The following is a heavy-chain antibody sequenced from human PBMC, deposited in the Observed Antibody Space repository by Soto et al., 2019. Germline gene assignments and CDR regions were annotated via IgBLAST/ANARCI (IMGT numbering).Heavy chain of an antibody. D-gene: IGHD1-26*01. J-gene: IGHJ5*02. CDR2: ISADNGKT. V-gene: IGHV1-18*04. Sequence: QVQLVQSGAEVKKPGASVKVSCKASGYTFTRFGISWVRQAPGQGLEWMGWISADNGKTKYAQKIQGRVTMTTDTSTTTAYMELRSLRSDDTAVYYCVRWISGSSSDWFAPWGQGTLVTISS. CDR1: GYTFTRFG. CDR3: VRWISGSSSDWFAP.